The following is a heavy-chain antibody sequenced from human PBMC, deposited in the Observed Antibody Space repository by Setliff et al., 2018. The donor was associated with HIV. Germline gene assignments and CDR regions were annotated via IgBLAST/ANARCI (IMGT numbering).Heavy chain of an antibody. V-gene: IGHV4-39*07. CDR3: ARLWLRGPPT. CDR2: FYLTEST. D-gene: IGHD5-12*01. Sequence: PSETLSLTCTVSGGSVSSNDYYWAWIRQPPGKGLDWIGSFYLTESTNYNPTLKSRVTISGDTSRNQFSLKLSSVTAADTAVYYCARLWLRGPPTWGQGTMVTVS. J-gene: IGHJ3*01. CDR1: GGSVSSNDYY.